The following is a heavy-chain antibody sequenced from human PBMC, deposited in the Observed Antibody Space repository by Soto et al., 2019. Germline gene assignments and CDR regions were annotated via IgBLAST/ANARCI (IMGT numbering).Heavy chain of an antibody. D-gene: IGHD3-16*02. CDR1: GFPLSTYW. CDR2: IEQDGSEK. CDR3: ASMQFRYYFDY. Sequence: PGGSLRLSCAASGFPLSTYWMSWVRQAPGKGLEWVANIEQDGSEKYYVDSVKGRFTISRDNAKNSLYLQMNSLRAEDTAVYFCASMQFRYYFDYWGQGTLVTVSS. J-gene: IGHJ4*02. V-gene: IGHV3-7*05.